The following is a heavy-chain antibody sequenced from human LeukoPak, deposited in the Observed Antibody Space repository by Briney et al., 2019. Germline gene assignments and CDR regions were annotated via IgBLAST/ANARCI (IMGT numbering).Heavy chain of an antibody. CDR1: GFTFDDYA. CDR3: AKDHSGSYYRSFDY. J-gene: IGHJ4*02. Sequence: GGSLRLSCAASGFTFDDYAMHWVRQAPGKGLEWVSGISWNSGSIGYADSVKGRFTISRDNAKNSLYLQMNSLRAEDTALYYCAKDHSGSYYRSFDYWGQGTLVTVSS. V-gene: IGHV3-9*01. CDR2: ISWNSGSI. D-gene: IGHD1-26*01.